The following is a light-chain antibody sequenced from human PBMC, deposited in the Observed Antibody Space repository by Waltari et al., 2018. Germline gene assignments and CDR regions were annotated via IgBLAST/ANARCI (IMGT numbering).Light chain of an antibody. CDR2: GAS. CDR3: QQYSSSPRT. Sequence: EIVLTQSPGTLSLSPGERATLYCRASQSVSSSYLAWYQKKPGQAPRVLIYGASSRATGIPDRFSGSGSGTDFTLTISRLEPEDFAVYYCQQYSSSPRTFGQGTKVEIK. CDR1: QSVSSSY. V-gene: IGKV3-20*01. J-gene: IGKJ1*01.